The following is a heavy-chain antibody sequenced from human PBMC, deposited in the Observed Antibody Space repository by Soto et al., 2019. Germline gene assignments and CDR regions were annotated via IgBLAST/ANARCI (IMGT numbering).Heavy chain of an antibody. CDR2: INPSGGST. CDR1: GYTFTSYY. Sequence: QVQLVQSGAEVKKPGASVKVSCKASGYTFTSYYMHWVRQAPGQGLEWMGIINPSGGSTSYAQKFQSRVTMTRDTPTSTVYMELSSLRSEDTAVYYCARAGGYGDEWGDWGQGTLVTVSS. CDR3: ARAGGYGDEWGD. J-gene: IGHJ4*02. D-gene: IGHD4-17*01. V-gene: IGHV1-46*01.